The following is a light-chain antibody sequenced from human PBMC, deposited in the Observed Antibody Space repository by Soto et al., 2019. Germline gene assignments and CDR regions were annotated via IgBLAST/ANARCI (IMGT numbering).Light chain of an antibody. V-gene: IGKV1-5*01. CDR1: QSISSW. Sequence: DIPMSQSTSTLSASLGDKVTITCRASQSISSWLAWYQQKPGKAPKLLIYDASSLESGVPSRFSGSGSGTEFTLTISSLQPDDFATYYCQQWVTFGPGTKVDI. CDR2: DAS. CDR3: QQWVT. J-gene: IGKJ3*01.